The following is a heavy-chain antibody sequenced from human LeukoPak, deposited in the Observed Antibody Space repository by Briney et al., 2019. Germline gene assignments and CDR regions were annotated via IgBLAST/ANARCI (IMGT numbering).Heavy chain of an antibody. V-gene: IGHV4-4*02. CDR2: IYHSGSS. J-gene: IGHJ5*02. D-gene: IGHD1-14*01. CDR1: GGSIGSSNW. CDR3: ARKTGVDWFDP. Sequence: SGTLSLTCAVSGGSIGSSNWWSWVRQPPGKGLEWIGEIYHSGSSNYNPSLKTRVTISVDKSKNQFSLKLSSVTAADTAVYYCARKTGVDWFDPWGQGTLVTVSS.